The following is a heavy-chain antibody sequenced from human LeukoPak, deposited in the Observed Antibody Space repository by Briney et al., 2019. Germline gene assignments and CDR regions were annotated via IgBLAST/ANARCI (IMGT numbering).Heavy chain of an antibody. V-gene: IGHV3-9*03. CDR2: MSWNSCSI. Sequence: GGSLRLSCAASEFTFDDYAMHWVRQAPGKGLDWVSGMSWNSCSIGYADSVKGRLTISRDNAKNSLYLQMNSLRAEDMALYYCAKGIRDLAGYYFDYWGQGTLVTVSS. CDR3: AKGIRDLAGYYFDY. J-gene: IGHJ4*02. CDR1: EFTFDDYA. D-gene: IGHD3-9*01.